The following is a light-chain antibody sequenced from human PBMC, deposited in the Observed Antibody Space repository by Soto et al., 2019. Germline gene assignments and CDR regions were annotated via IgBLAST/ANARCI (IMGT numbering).Light chain of an antibody. CDR3: QQYDSSPIT. Sequence: EIVVTQSPGTVSLSPGARATLSCRASQSFTSSYLAWYQQKPGQAPRLLIYGASTRATGIPDRFSGSGSGTDFTLTISRLEPEDFAVYYCQQYDSSPITFGQGTRLEIK. CDR2: GAS. CDR1: QSFTSSY. V-gene: IGKV3-20*01. J-gene: IGKJ5*01.